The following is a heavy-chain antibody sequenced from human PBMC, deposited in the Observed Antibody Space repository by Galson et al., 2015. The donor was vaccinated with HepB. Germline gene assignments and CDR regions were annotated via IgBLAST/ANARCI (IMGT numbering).Heavy chain of an antibody. Sequence: QSGAEVKKPGESLKISCKGSGYSFTSYWIGWVRQMPGKGLEWMGTIYPGDSDTRYSPSFQGQVTISADKSISTAYLQWSSLKASDTAMYYCARLYYGSGRFDAFDIWGQGTMVTVSS. V-gene: IGHV5-51*01. CDR2: IYPGDSDT. D-gene: IGHD3-10*01. J-gene: IGHJ3*02. CDR3: ARLYYGSGRFDAFDI. CDR1: GYSFTSYW.